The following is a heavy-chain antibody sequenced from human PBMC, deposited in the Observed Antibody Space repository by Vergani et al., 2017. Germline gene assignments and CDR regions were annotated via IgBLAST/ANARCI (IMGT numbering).Heavy chain of an antibody. D-gene: IGHD1-26*01. CDR3: ARHFGGIVGATKTHNWFDP. Sequence: EVQLVQSGAEVKTPGESLRISCKGSGYSFTSYWISWVRQMPGKGLEWMGRIDPSDSYTNYSPSFQGHVTISADKSISTAYLQWSSLKASDTAMYYCARHFGGIVGATKTHNWFDPWGQGTLVTVSS. V-gene: IGHV5-10-1*01. J-gene: IGHJ5*02. CDR1: GYSFTSYW. CDR2: IDPSDSYT.